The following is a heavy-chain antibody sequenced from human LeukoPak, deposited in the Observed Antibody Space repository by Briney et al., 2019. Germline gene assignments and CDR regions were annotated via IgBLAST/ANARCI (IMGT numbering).Heavy chain of an antibody. CDR3: ARERGYFDY. Sequence: GGSLRLSCAASGFTFSSYWMSWVRQAPGKGLEWVGNIKQDGSEKYYVDSVKGRFSIYRDNAKNSLYLEMNSVRAEDTAVYYCARERGYFDYWGQGTLVTVSS. CDR2: IKQDGSEK. CDR1: GFTFSSYW. J-gene: IGHJ4*02. V-gene: IGHV3-7*03.